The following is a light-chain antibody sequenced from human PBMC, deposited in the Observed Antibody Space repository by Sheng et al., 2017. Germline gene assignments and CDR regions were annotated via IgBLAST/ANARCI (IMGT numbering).Light chain of an antibody. J-gene: IGLJ1*01. CDR1: NSNIGNGN. CDR3: AGWDAGLSGYV. V-gene: IGLV1-47*02. Sequence: QAVLTQPPSASGTPGQRVTISCSGSNSNIGNGNVYWYQQLPGTAPKLLIYNDNQRPSGVPDRFSGSKSGTSASLAISGLRSEDEANYYCAGWDAGLSGYVFGAGTKVTVL. CDR2: NDN.